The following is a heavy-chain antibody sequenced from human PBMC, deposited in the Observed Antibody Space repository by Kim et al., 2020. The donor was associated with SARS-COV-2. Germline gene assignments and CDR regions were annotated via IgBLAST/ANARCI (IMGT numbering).Heavy chain of an antibody. CDR2: IYHSGST. Sequence: SETLSLTCAVSGGSISSSNWWSWVRQPPGKGLEWIGEIYHSGSTNYNPSLKSRVTISVDKSKNQFSLKLSSVTAADTAVYYCARDTGGGIAAAELDYWGQGTLVTVSS. CDR3: ARDTGGGIAAAELDY. V-gene: IGHV4-4*02. D-gene: IGHD6-13*01. J-gene: IGHJ4*02. CDR1: GGSISSSNW.